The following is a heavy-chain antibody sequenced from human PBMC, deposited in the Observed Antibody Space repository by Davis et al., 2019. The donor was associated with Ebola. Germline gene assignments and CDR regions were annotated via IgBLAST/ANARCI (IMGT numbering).Heavy chain of an antibody. Sequence: GESLKISCAASGFTFSSYWMSWVRQAPGKGLEWVAVISYDGSNKYYADSVKGRFTISRDNSKNTLYLQMNSLRAEDTAVYYCARTSGGPDHWGQGTLVTVSS. D-gene: IGHD6-19*01. CDR2: ISYDGSNK. CDR1: GFTFSSYW. CDR3: ARTSGGPDH. J-gene: IGHJ4*02. V-gene: IGHV3-30-3*01.